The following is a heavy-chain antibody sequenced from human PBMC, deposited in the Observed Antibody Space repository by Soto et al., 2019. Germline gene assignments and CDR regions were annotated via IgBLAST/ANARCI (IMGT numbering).Heavy chain of an antibody. V-gene: IGHV4-59*08. Sequence: ASETLSLTCTVSGGSMISYCWIWIRQPPGKGLEWIGYIYYSGSTNYNPSLKSRVTISVDTSKNQLSLKLSSVTAADTAVYYCARHVPYCSDTSHCAYGMDVWGQGTTVTVSS. CDR3: ARHVPYCSDTSHCAYGMDV. CDR2: IYYSGST. J-gene: IGHJ6*02. D-gene: IGHD2-2*01. CDR1: GGSMISYC.